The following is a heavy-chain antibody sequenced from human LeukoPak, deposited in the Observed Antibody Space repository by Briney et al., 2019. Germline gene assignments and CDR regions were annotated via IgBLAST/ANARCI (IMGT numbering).Heavy chain of an antibody. CDR1: GFTFSSYE. J-gene: IGHJ4*02. CDR2: ISSSGSTI. Sequence: GGSLRLSCAASGFTFSSYEMNWVRQAPGKGLEWVSYISSSGSTIYYADSVKGRFTISRDNAKNSLYLQMSSLRAEDTAVYYCAREGKLGYCSGGSCYSHFDYWGQGTLVTVSS. D-gene: IGHD2-15*01. V-gene: IGHV3-48*03. CDR3: AREGKLGYCSGGSCYSHFDY.